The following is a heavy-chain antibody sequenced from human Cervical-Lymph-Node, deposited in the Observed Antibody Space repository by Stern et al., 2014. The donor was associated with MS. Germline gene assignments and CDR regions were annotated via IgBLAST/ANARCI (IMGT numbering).Heavy chain of an antibody. CDR3: RTNYYYYGMDV. CDR1: GFTFSNAW. CDR2: IKSKTDGGTT. Sequence: VQLQQSGGGLVKPGGSLKLSCAASGFTFSNAWMSWVRQAPGKGLEWVGRIKSKTDGGTTDYAAPVKGRFTISRDDSKNTLYLQMNSLKTEDTAVYYCRTNYYYYGMDVWGQGTTVTVSS. V-gene: IGHV3-15*01. J-gene: IGHJ6*02.